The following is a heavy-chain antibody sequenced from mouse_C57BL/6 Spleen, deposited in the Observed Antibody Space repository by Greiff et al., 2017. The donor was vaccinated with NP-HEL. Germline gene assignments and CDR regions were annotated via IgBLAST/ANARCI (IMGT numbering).Heavy chain of an antibody. CDR2: IYPGDGDT. Sequence: QVQLQQSGPELVKPGASVKISCKASGYAFSSSWMNWVKQRPGKGLEWIGRIYPGDGDTNYNGKFKGKATLTADKSSSTAYMQLSSLTSEDSAVYFCARSLYYYGPEAWFAYWGQGTLVTVSA. V-gene: IGHV1-82*01. CDR1: GYAFSSSW. D-gene: IGHD1-1*01. J-gene: IGHJ3*01. CDR3: ARSLYYYGPEAWFAY.